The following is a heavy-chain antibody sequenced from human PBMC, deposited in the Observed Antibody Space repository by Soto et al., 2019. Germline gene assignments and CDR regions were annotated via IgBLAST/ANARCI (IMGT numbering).Heavy chain of an antibody. D-gene: IGHD2-2*01. CDR1: GFTFSSYG. J-gene: IGHJ5*02. CDR2: IWYDGSNK. CDR3: ARDVKYRWFDP. Sequence: GGSLRLSCAASGFTFSSYGMHWVRQAPGKGLEWVAVIWYDGSNKYYADSVKGRFTISRDNSKNTLYLQMNSLRAEDTAVYYCARDVKYRWFDPWGQGTLVTVSS. V-gene: IGHV3-33*01.